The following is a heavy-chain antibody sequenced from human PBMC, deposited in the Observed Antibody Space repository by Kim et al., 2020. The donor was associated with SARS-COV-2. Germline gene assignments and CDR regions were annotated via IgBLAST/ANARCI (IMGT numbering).Heavy chain of an antibody. CDR1: GGSISSYY. J-gene: IGHJ3*01. D-gene: IGHD3-10*01. V-gene: IGHV4-59*01. Sequence: SETLSLTCTVSGGSISSYYWSWIRQPPGKGLEWIGYFYYSGSTNYNPSLKSRVTMSVDTSKNQVSLKLSSVSAADTAVYYFARGGGITRVRGFLTAFDV. CDR3: ARGGGITRVRGFLTAFDV. CDR2: FYYSGST.